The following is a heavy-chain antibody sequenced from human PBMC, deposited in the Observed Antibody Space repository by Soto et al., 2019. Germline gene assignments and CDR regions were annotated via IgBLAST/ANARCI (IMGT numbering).Heavy chain of an antibody. Sequence: EVQLVGSGGTLIPPGGSLRLSCAASGFTVSHNYMSWVRLGPGKGLEWVSSVFGGGHTTYADSVKGRFSVSRDNSVNTFYLQMTGLRSDDTAVYYCSFQSPLAGWLDPWGQGTLVTVSS. J-gene: IGHJ5*02. CDR1: GFTVSHNY. CDR2: VFGGGHT. CDR3: SFQSPLAGWLDP. V-gene: IGHV3-53*01.